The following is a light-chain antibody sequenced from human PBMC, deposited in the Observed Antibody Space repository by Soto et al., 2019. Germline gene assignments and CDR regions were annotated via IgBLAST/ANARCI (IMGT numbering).Light chain of an antibody. V-gene: IGLV8-61*01. CDR1: SGSVSTGYY. J-gene: IGLJ3*02. Sequence: QTVVTQAPSFSVSPGGTVTLTCGLSSGSVSTGYYPSWYQQTPGQAPRTLIYNTRTRSSGVPDRFSGSILGNKAALTITGAQADDETDYYCVLYMGSGMRVFGGGTKLTVL. CDR3: VLYMGSGMRV. CDR2: NTR.